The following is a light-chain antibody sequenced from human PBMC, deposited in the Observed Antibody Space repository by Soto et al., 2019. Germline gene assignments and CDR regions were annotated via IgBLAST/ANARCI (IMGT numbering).Light chain of an antibody. CDR2: KAS. CDR3: QQYNSYPCT. J-gene: IGKJ2*02. V-gene: IGKV1-5*03. Sequence: DIQMTQSPSTLSASVGDRVTITCRASQSISSWLAWYQQRPGKAPKVLIYKASNLGSGVPSRFSGSGSGTEFTLTISSLQPDDFATYYCQQYNSYPCTFGQGPKLEIK. CDR1: QSISSW.